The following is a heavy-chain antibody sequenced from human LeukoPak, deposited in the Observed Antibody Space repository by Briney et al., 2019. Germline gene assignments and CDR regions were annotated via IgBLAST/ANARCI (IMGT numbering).Heavy chain of an antibody. CDR1: GYTFTSYD. CDR3: ARSAKYYYYYYMDV. V-gene: IGHV1-8*01. J-gene: IGHJ6*03. Sequence: EASVKVSCKASGYTFTSYDINWMRQATGQGLEWMGWMNPNSGNTGYAQKFQGRVTMTRNTSISTAYMELSSLRSEDTAVYYCARSAKYYYYYYMDVWGKGTTVTVSS. CDR2: MNPNSGNT.